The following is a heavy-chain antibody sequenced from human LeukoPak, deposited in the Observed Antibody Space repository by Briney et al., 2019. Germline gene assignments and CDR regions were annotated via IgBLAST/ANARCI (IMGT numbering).Heavy chain of an antibody. CDR2: INPNSGGT. CDR1: GYTFTGYY. V-gene: IGHV1-2*06. Sequence: ASVKASCKASGYTFTGYYMHWVRQAPGQGLEWMGRINPNSGGTNYAQKFQGRVTMTRDTSISTAYMELSRLRSDDTAVYYCARGRSFYSGSYEAINWFDPWGQGTLVTVSS. CDR3: ARGRSFYSGSYEAINWFDP. J-gene: IGHJ5*02. D-gene: IGHD1-26*01.